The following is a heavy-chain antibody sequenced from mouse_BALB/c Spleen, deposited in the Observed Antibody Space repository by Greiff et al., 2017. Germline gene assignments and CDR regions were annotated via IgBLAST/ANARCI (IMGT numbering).Heavy chain of an antibody. CDR2: IDPANGNT. D-gene: IGHD2-3*01. CDR3: ARDGYYFAWFAY. J-gene: IGHJ3*01. CDR1: GFNIKDTY. V-gene: IGHV14-3*02. Sequence: EVKVVESGAELVKPGASVKLSCTASGFNIKDTYMHWVKQRPEQGLEWIGRIDPANGNTKYDPKFQGKATITADTSSNTAYLQLSSLTSEDTAVYYCARDGYYFAWFAYWGQGTLVTVSA.